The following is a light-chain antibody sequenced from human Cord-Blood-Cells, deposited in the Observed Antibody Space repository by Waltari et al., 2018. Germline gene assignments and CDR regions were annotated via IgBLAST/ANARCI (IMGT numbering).Light chain of an antibody. J-gene: IGLJ2*01. V-gene: IGLV1-40*01. CDR1: SSNIGAGYD. CDR2: GNS. Sequence: QSVLTQPPSVSGAPGQRVTISCTGSSSNIGAGYDVHWSQQLPVTAPKLLIYGNSNRPSGVPDRFSGSKSGTSASLAITGLQAEDEADYYCQSYDSSLSGSVVFGGGTKLTVL. CDR3: QSYDSSLSGSVV.